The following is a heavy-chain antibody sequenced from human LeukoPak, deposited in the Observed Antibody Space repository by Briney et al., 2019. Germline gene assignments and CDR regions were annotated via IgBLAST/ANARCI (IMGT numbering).Heavy chain of an antibody. V-gene: IGHV3-11*01. D-gene: IGHD3-22*01. CDR1: GFTFSDYY. CDR2: ISSRGTIT. J-gene: IGHJ3*02. CDR3: ARTAYYYDSSGYDDAFDI. Sequence: GGSLRLSCVASGFTFSDYYMSWIRQAPGKGLEWVSHISSRGTITYYADSVKGRFTTSRDNAKNSLCLQMNSLRAEDTAVYYRARTAYYYDSSGYDDAFDIWGQGTMVTVSS.